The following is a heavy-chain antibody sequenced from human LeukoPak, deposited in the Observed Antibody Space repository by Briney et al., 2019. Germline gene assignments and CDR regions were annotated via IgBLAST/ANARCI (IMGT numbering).Heavy chain of an antibody. V-gene: IGHV3-21*01. CDR3: ARSLFGGDFGSDY. CDR2: ITTTSNYI. D-gene: IGHD3-10*02. Sequence: SGGSLRLSCAASGFTFSTYPMNWVRQAPGKGLEWVSSITTTSNYIFYADSVKGRFTISRDNAKSSLYLQMESLRGEDTAVYYCARSLFGGDFGSDYWGRGTLVSVSS. CDR1: GFTFSTYP. J-gene: IGHJ4*02.